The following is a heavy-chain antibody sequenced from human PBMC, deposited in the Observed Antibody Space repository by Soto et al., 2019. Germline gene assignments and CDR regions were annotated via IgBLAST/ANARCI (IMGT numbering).Heavy chain of an antibody. CDR2: ISYDGSNK. CDR1: GFTFRSYA. CDR3: ARDSYDSYYYDSSGYYPGS. J-gene: IGHJ5*02. V-gene: IGHV3-30-3*01. Sequence: GGSLRLSRAASGFTFRSYAMHRVRQAPGKGLEWVAVISYDGSNKYYADSVKGRFTISRDNSKNRMYLQMNSLRAEDTAVYYCARDSYDSYYYDSSGYYPGSWGQGTLVTVSS. D-gene: IGHD3-22*01.